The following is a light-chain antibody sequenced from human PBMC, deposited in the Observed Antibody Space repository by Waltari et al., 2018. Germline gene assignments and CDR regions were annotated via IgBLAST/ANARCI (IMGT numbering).Light chain of an antibody. Sequence: SYELTQPPSVAVPPGQTATNPCPGDLSTKKFPPRFQQKSGQAPVMVIYEDTKRLPAIPEGFSGSSSGTTAALTITGAQVEDEADYYCYSTDIFRSERGVFGGGTKLLVL. V-gene: IGLV3-10*01. CDR1: LSTKKF. CDR3: YSTDIFRSERGV. CDR2: EDT. J-gene: IGLJ2*01.